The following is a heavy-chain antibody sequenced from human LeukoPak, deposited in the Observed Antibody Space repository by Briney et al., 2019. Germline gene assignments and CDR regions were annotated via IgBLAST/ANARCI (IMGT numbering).Heavy chain of an antibody. V-gene: IGHV1-69*13. CDR1: GGTFSSYA. J-gene: IGHJ4*02. D-gene: IGHD4-23*01. CDR3: ARGGNSYSLYFDY. CDR2: IIPIFGTA. Sequence: ASVKVSCKASGGTFSSYAISWVRQAPGQGLEWMGGIIPIFGTANYAQKFQGRVTITADESTSTAYMELSSLRSEDTAVYYCARGGNSYSLYFDYWGQGTLVTVSS.